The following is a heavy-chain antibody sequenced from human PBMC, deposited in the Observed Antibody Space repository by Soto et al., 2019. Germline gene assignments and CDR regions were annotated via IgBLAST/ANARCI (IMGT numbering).Heavy chain of an antibody. CDR3: AREKRGDVVVVAATPRWLDP. CDR1: GYTFTSYG. Sequence: ASVKVSCKASGYTFTSYGISWVRQAPGQGLEWMGWISAYNGNTNYAQKLQGRVTMTTDTSTSTAYMELRSLRSDDTAVYYCAREKRGDVVVVAATPRWLDPWGQGTLVTGSS. V-gene: IGHV1-18*01. J-gene: IGHJ5*02. CDR2: ISAYNGNT. D-gene: IGHD2-15*01.